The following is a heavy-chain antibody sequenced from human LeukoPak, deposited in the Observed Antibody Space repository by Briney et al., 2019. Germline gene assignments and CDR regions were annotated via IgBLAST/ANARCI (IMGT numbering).Heavy chain of an antibody. CDR2: ISSSGSTI. Sequence: PGGSLRLSCAASGFTFSDYYMSWIRQAPGKGLEWVSYISSSGSTIYYADSVKGRFTISRDNAKNSLYLQMNSLRAEDTAVYYCARELGSGSYYPRDAFDIWGQGTMVTVSS. D-gene: IGHD3-10*01. V-gene: IGHV3-11*04. CDR3: ARELGSGSYYPRDAFDI. J-gene: IGHJ3*02. CDR1: GFTFSDYY.